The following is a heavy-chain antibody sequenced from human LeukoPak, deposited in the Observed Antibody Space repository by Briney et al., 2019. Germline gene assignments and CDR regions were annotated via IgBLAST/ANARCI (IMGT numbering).Heavy chain of an antibody. CDR1: GFTFNTYT. J-gene: IGHJ6*03. D-gene: IGHD5-12*01. V-gene: IGHV3-21*04. Sequence: GGSLRLSCAASGFTFNTYTMNWVRRAPGKGLEWVSSISSGTSYIYYADSVKGRFTISRDNAKNSLFLQMSSLRAEDTAVYYCARGDIASYYYSLEVWGSGTTVIISS. CDR2: ISSGTSYI. CDR3: ARGDIASYYYSLEV.